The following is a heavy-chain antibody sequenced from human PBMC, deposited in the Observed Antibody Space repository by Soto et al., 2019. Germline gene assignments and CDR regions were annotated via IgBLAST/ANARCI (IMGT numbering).Heavy chain of an antibody. Sequence: QVQLIQSGAEVKKPGASVKVSCKASGYTFTDYFIHWVRQAPGQGLEWMGWINPNSGDTNYAPKFQGRVTMTTDTSISTAYLELTRLRSDDTAVCYCVRAPGVRGAPSYGMDVWGQGTTVTVSS. CDR3: VRAPGVRGAPSYGMDV. D-gene: IGHD3-10*01. CDR2: INPNSGDT. J-gene: IGHJ6*02. CDR1: GYTFTDYF. V-gene: IGHV1-2*02.